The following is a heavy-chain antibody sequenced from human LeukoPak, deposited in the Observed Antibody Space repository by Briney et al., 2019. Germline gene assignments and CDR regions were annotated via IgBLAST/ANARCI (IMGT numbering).Heavy chain of an antibody. V-gene: IGHV4-38-2*01. CDR2: IYHSGST. D-gene: IGHD2-2*01. CDR3: ARLSGGKLVVPAAYYFDY. CDR1: GCSISSGYY. Sequence: PSETLSLTCAVSGCSISSGYYWGWIRQPPGKGLEWIGSIYHSGSTYYNPSLKSRVTISVDTSKNQFSLKLSSVTAADTAVYYCARLSGGKLVVPAAYYFDYWGQGTLVTVSS. J-gene: IGHJ4*02.